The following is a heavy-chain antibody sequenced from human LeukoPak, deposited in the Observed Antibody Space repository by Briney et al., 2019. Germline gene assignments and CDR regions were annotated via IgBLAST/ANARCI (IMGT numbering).Heavy chain of an antibody. Sequence: PSETLSLTCTVSGGSISSYYWSWIRQPPGKGLEWIGYIYYSGSTNYNPSLKSRVTISVDTSKNQFSLRLSTVTAADTAVYYCARVTGYVMEDYFDYWGQGTLVTVSS. V-gene: IGHV4-59*01. D-gene: IGHD6-13*01. CDR2: IYYSGST. CDR3: ARVTGYVMEDYFDY. CDR1: GGSISSYY. J-gene: IGHJ4*02.